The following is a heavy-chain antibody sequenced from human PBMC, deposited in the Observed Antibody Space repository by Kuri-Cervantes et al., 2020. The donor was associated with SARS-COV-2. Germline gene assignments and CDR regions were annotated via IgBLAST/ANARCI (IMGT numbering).Heavy chain of an antibody. J-gene: IGHJ4*02. CDR2: ISAYNGNT. V-gene: IGHV1-18*04. CDR3: AREDYDFWSGYSDY. D-gene: IGHD3-3*01. CDR1: GYTFTGYY. Sequence: ASVKVSCKASGYTFTGYYMHWVRQAPGQGLEWMGWISAYNGNTNYAQKLQGRVTMTTDTSTSTAYMELRSLRSDDTAVYYCAREDYDFWSGYSDYWGQGTLVTVSS.